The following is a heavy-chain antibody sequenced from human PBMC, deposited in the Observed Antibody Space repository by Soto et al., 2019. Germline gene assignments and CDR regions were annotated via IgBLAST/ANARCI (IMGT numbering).Heavy chain of an antibody. Sequence: PSETLSLTCTVSGGSISSYYWSWIRQPPGKGLEWIGYIYYSGSTNYNPSLKSRVTISVDTSKNQFSLKLSSVTAADTAVYYCARCNPSEDGYNFWIYYYYGMDVWGQGTTVTVSS. J-gene: IGHJ6*02. D-gene: IGHD3-3*01. CDR1: GGSISSYY. V-gene: IGHV4-59*01. CDR2: IYYSGST. CDR3: ARCNPSEDGYNFWIYYYYGMDV.